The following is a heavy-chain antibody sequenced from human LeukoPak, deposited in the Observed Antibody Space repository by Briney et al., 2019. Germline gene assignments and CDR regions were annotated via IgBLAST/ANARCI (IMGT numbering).Heavy chain of an antibody. D-gene: IGHD1-7*01. V-gene: IGHV3-23*01. CDR1: GFTFSNYA. J-gene: IGHJ4*02. CDR3: ARRWNWVDY. CDR2: ISGSGDNT. Sequence: GGSLRLSCAASGFTFSNYAMSWVRQAPGKGLEWVSAISGSGDNTYYADSVKGRFTVSRDNSKNTLYVQMKSLRAEDTAVYYCARRWNWVDYWGQGTLVTVSS.